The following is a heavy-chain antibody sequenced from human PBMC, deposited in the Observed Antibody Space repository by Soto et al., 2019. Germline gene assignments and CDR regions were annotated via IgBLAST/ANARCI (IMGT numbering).Heavy chain of an antibody. J-gene: IGHJ4*02. V-gene: IGHV4-31*03. CDR3: ARDRVGQQQTGYYFDY. CDR2: IYYSGST. D-gene: IGHD6-13*01. Sequence: QVQLQESGPGLVKPSQTLSLTCTVSGGSISSGGYYWSWIRQHPGKGLEWIGYIYYSGSTYYNPSLKSRVTISVDTSKNQFSLKLSSVTAADTAVYYCARDRVGQQQTGYYFDYWGQGTLVTVSS. CDR1: GGSISSGGYY.